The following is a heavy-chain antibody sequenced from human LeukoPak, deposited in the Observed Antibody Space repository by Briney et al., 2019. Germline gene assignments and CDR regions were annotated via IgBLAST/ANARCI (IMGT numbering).Heavy chain of an antibody. D-gene: IGHD3-10*01. CDR3: AREIEYYGSGSYYIGY. Sequence: GGSLRLSCAASGFTVSNNYMSWVRQAPGKGLEWVSVIYSGGSTYYADSVKGRFTISRDDSKNTLYLQMNSLRPDDTAVYYCAREIEYYGSGSYYIGYWGQGTLVTVSS. CDR2: IYSGGST. J-gene: IGHJ4*02. V-gene: IGHV3-53*01. CDR1: GFTVSNNY.